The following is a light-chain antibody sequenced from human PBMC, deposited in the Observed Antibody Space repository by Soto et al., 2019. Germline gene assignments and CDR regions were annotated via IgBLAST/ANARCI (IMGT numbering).Light chain of an antibody. V-gene: IGKV1-39*01. CDR1: QSISSY. Sequence: DIQMTQSPSSLSASVGDRVTITCRASQSISSYLNWYQQKPGKAPKLLMYAASSLQSGVPSRFSGSGSGTDFTLTISSLQPEDFATYYCQQSYTAPRTFGQGTNV. J-gene: IGKJ1*01. CDR2: AAS. CDR3: QQSYTAPRT.